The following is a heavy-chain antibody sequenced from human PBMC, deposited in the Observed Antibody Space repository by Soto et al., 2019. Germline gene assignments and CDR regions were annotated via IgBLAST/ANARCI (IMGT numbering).Heavy chain of an antibody. J-gene: IGHJ6*04. Sequence: SVKVSCKASGYSFTGNSMHWVRQAPGQRLEWIGWIDVDSGNTNYAQKFQERVTITRDTSTSTAYMELSSLRSEDTAVYYCAADRYDFWSGYYEKMDVWGKGTTVTVSS. D-gene: IGHD3-3*01. V-gene: IGHV1-58*02. CDR1: GYSFTGNS. CDR2: IDVDSGNT. CDR3: AADRYDFWSGYYEKMDV.